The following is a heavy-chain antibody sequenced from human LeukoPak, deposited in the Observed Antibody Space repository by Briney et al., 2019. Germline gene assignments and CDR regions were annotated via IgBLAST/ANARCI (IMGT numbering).Heavy chain of an antibody. CDR1: GFPFSEYW. CDR2: IKQDGSET. CDR3: ARDLLGVWAY. D-gene: IGHD3-10*01. Sequence: GGSLRLSCAASGFPFSEYWMTWVRQAPGKGLEWVTNIKQDGSETSYLDSVRGRFTVSRDNTRNSVYLQMNSLRAEDTAVYYCARDLLGVWAYWGPGTLVTVSS. J-gene: IGHJ4*02. V-gene: IGHV3-7*01.